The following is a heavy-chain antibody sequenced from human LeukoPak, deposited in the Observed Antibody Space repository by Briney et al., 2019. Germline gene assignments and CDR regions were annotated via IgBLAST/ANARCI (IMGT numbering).Heavy chain of an antibody. J-gene: IGHJ4*02. Sequence: SETLSLTCTVFGDSMNSYYWTWIRQPPGKGLEWIGYIYYSGYTNYNPFLKSRLTMSVDTSKKQVSLKLTSVTAEDTAVYYCARFCNGGSCPDYWGQGILVTVSS. D-gene: IGHD2-15*01. CDR2: IYYSGYT. CDR1: GDSMNSYY. V-gene: IGHV4-59*01. CDR3: ARFCNGGSCPDY.